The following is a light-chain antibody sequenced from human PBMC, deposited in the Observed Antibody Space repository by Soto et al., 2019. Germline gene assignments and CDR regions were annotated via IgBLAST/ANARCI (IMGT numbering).Light chain of an antibody. Sequence: EMVMTQSPATLSVSLGERATLSCRASQSVRTKLVWYQQKPGQAPRLLIYGASTRATGIPARFSGSGSGTEFTLTISSLQSEDLAVYYCQQHDQGWTFGQGTKVDIK. J-gene: IGKJ1*01. CDR2: GAS. CDR1: QSVRTK. CDR3: QQHDQGWT. V-gene: IGKV3-15*01.